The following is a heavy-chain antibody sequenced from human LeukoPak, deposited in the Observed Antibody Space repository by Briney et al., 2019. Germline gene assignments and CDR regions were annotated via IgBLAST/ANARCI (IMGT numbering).Heavy chain of an antibody. CDR3: ARLSRSSSSWYGIDY. CDR2: IYSGGST. D-gene: IGHD6-13*01. V-gene: IGHV3-66*01. CDR1: GFTVSSNY. J-gene: IGHJ4*02. Sequence: PGGSLRLSCAASGFTVSSNYMSWVRQAPGKGLEWVSVIYSGGSTYYADSVKGRFTISRDNSKNTLYLQMNSLRAEDTAVYYCARLSRSSSSWYGIDYWGQGTLVTVSS.